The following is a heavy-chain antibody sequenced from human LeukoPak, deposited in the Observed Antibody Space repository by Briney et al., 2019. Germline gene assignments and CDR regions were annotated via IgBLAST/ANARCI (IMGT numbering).Heavy chain of an antibody. J-gene: IGHJ3*02. CDR1: GGSISSYY. V-gene: IGHV4-4*07. Sequence: SQTLSLTCTVAGGSISSYYGSWIRQPAGKGLEWIGRIYTSGSTNYNPSLKSRVTMSVDTSKNQFSLKLSSVTAADTAVYYCARDNPGNAFDIWGQGTMVTVSS. D-gene: IGHD1-14*01. CDR3: ARDNPGNAFDI. CDR2: IYTSGST.